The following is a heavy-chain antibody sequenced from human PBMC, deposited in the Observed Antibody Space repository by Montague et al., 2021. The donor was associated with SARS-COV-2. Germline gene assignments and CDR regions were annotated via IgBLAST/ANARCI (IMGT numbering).Heavy chain of an antibody. CDR3: ARMDMYFTFGGFYGAFDI. V-gene: IGHV2-70*01. D-gene: IGHD3-16*01. Sequence: PELVKPTQTLTLTCTFSGFSLITSGMCVTWIRQPPGKALEWLALIGWNDDKYYSTSLKTRLTISKDTSKNQVVLTMTNMDPVDTATYYCARMDMYFTFGGFYGAFDIWGQGTMVTVSS. J-gene: IGHJ3*02. CDR2: IGWNDDK. CDR1: GFSLITSGMC.